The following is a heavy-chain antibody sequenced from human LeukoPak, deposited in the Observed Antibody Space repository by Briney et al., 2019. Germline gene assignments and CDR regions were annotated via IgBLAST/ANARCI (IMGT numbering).Heavy chain of an antibody. J-gene: IGHJ6*03. CDR3: ARGSVVVTAIPYYYYMDV. Sequence: KPSETLSLTCAVYGGSFSGYYWSWIRQPPGKGLEWVGEINHSGSTNYNPSLKSRVTISVDTSKNQFSLKLSSVTAADTAVYYCARGSVVVTAIPYYYYMDVWGKGTTVTVSS. CDR2: INHSGST. CDR1: GGSFSGYY. D-gene: IGHD2-21*02. V-gene: IGHV4-34*01.